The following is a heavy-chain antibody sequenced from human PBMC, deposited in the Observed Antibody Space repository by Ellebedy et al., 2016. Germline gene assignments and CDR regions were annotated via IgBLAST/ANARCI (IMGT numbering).Heavy chain of an antibody. CDR1: GFTFSSYS. CDR2: ISSSSSYI. Sequence: GGSLRLXXAASGFTFSSYSMNWVRQAPGKGLEWVSSISSSSSYIYYADSVKGRFTISRDNSKNTLYLQMNSLRAEDTAVYYCARADAFDIWGQGTMVTVSS. V-gene: IGHV3-21*01. J-gene: IGHJ3*02. CDR3: ARADAFDI.